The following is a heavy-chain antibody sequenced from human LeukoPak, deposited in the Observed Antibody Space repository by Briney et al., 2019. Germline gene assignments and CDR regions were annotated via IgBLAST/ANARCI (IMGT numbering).Heavy chain of an antibody. V-gene: IGHV3-23*01. D-gene: IGHD3-22*01. CDR2: VCSSGDST. CDR1: GFTFSSYV. Sequence: GGSLRLSCAASGFTFSSYVMSWVRPAPGEGVGWVSRVCSSGDSTYYADSVKGRFTVSRDNSKDTLYLQMNSLGAEDTGVYYCAKNYYDSSGYYPDAFDIWGQGTMVTVSS. CDR3: AKNYYDSSGYYPDAFDI. J-gene: IGHJ3*02.